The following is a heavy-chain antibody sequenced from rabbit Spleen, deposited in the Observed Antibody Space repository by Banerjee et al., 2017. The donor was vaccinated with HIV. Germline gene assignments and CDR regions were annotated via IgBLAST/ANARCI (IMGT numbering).Heavy chain of an antibody. J-gene: IGHJ6*01. CDR3: ARDSGTSFSSYGMDL. D-gene: IGHD8-1*01. Sequence: WIGCIYTGNVTTYYASWAKGRFTISRSTSLNTVTLQMTSLTAADTATYFCARDSGTSFSSYGMDLWGPGTLVTVS. CDR2: IYTGNVTT. V-gene: IGHV1S47*01.